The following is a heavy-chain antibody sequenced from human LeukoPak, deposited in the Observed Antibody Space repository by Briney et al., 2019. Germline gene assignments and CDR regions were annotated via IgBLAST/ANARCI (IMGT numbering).Heavy chain of an antibody. V-gene: IGHV4-30-4*08. J-gene: IGHJ5*02. Sequence: SQTLSLTCTVSGGSISSGDYYWTWIRQPPGKGLEWIGYIYYSGSTYYNPSLKSRVTISVDTSKNQFSLKLSSVTAADTSVYHCARHGSGWYNSWFDPWGQGTLVTVSS. CDR3: ARHGSGWYNSWFDP. D-gene: IGHD6-19*01. CDR2: IYYSGST. CDR1: GGSISSGDYY.